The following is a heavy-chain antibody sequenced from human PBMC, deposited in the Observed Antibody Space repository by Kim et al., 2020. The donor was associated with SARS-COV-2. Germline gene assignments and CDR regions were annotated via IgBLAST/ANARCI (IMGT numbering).Heavy chain of an antibody. CDR1: GGTFSSYT. CDR2: IIPILGIA. J-gene: IGHJ6*02. D-gene: IGHD2-15*01. CDR3: ARERGGSCPRCYYYYYYGMDV. Sequence: SVKVSCKASGGTFSSYTISWVRQAPGQGLEWMGRIIPILGIANYAQKFQGRVTITADKSTSTAYMELSSLRSEDTAVYYCARERGGSCPRCYYYYYYGMDVWGQGTTVTVSS. V-gene: IGHV1-69*04.